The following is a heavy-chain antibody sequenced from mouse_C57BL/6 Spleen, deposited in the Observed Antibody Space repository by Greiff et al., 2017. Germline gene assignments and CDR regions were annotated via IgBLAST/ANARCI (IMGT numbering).Heavy chain of an antibody. CDR3: VSSLYFDY. D-gene: IGHD1-1*01. Sequence: VQLQQSVAELVRPGASVKLSCTSSGFNINNSYMHWVKQRPEQGLEWIGMIDPAYGNTKYAPKFQGKATITADTASNTAYLQLSSLTSDATAIYGCVSSLYFDYWGQGTTLTVSS. J-gene: IGHJ2*01. V-gene: IGHV14-3*01. CDR2: IDPAYGNT. CDR1: GFNINNSY.